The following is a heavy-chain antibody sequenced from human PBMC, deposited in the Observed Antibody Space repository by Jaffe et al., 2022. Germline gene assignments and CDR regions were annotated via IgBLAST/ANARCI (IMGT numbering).Heavy chain of an antibody. D-gene: IGHD1-1*01. CDR1: GYSISSGYY. V-gene: IGHV4-38-2*01. CDR3: ARPPVYGWPNDRDVDYYMDV. Sequence: QVQLQESGPGLVKPSETLSLTCAVSGYSISSGYYWGWIRQPPGKGLEWIGSIYHSGSTYYNPSLKSRVTISVDTSKNQFSLKLSSVTAADTAVYYCARPPVYGWPNDRDVDYYMDVWGKGTTVTVSS. J-gene: IGHJ6*03. CDR2: IYHSGST.